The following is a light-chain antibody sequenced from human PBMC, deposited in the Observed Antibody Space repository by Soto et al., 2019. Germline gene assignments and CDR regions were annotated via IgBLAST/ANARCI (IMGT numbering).Light chain of an antibody. CDR2: GAS. Sequence: EIVLTQSPGTLSLSPGERATLSCRASQSISSSYLAWYQQKPGQAPRLLIYGASSRATGIPDRFSGSASGTDFTHTISRVEPEDFAVYYCQQYGGSSPYTFGQGTKVESK. CDR1: QSISSSY. V-gene: IGKV3-20*01. J-gene: IGKJ2*01. CDR3: QQYGGSSPYT.